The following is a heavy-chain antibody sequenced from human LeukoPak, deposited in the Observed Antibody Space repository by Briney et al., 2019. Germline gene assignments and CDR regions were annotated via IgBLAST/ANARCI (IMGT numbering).Heavy chain of an antibody. D-gene: IGHD1-26*01. CDR1: GYTFTGYY. J-gene: IGHJ4*02. CDR2: INPNSGGT. V-gene: IGHV1-2*06. Sequence: ASVKVSCKASGYTFTGYYMHWVRQAPGQGLEWMGRINPNSGGTNYAQKLQGRVTMTRDTSISTAYMELSRLRSDDTAVYYCATDSGSYYGVRYYFDYWGQGTLVTVSS. CDR3: ATDSGSYYGVRYYFDY.